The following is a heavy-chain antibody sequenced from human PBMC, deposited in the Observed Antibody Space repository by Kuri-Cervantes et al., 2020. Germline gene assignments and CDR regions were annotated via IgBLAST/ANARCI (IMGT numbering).Heavy chain of an antibody. CDR1: GGSIRSYY. CDR3: ARARGLRLFDY. V-gene: IGHV4-59*01. Sequence: CTVSGGSIRSYYCSWIRQPPGKGLEWIGYIYYSRSTNYNPSLKSRVTISVDTSKNQFSLKLSSVTAADTAVYYCARARGLRLFDYWGQGTLVTVSS. D-gene: IGHD5-12*01. J-gene: IGHJ4*02. CDR2: IYYSRST.